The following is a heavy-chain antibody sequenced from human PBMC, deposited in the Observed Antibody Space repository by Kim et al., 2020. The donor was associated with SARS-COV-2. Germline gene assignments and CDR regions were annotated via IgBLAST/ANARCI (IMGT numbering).Heavy chain of an antibody. CDR2: ILYDGSYK. CDR3: ARDTFDSSGYYYP. J-gene: IGHJ5*02. V-gene: IGHV3-30*04. CDR1: GFTFSTYA. D-gene: IGHD3-22*01. Sequence: LPWAASGFTFSTYAMHWVRQAPGKGLEWVAVILYDGSYKYYADSVKGRFTISRDNSKNTLYLQMNTLRAEDTAVYYCARDTFDSSGYYYPW.